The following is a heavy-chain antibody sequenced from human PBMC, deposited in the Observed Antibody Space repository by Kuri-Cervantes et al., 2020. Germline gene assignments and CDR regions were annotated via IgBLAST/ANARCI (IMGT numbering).Heavy chain of an antibody. D-gene: IGHD3-10*01. J-gene: IGHJ5*02. CDR3: ARDQDYYGSGGWFDP. CDR1: GFTFSSYS. CDR2: ISSSSSYI. Sequence: LTCAASGFTFSSYSMNWVRQAPGKGLEWVSSISSSSSYIYYADSVKGRFTISRDNAKNSLYLQMNSLRAEDTAVYYCARDQDYYGSGGWFDPWGQGTLVTVSS. V-gene: IGHV3-21*01.